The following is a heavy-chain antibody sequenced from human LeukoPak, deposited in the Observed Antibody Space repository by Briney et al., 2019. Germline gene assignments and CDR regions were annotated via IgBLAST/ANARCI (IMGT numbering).Heavy chain of an antibody. Sequence: GGSLGLSCAASGFAFNNYAMTWVRQAPGKGLEWVSGITGSGDATSYADSVKGRFTISRDNSKNTLYLQMKSLRAEDTAVFYCARSDGGGCFDSWGQGALVTVSS. D-gene: IGHD4-23*01. V-gene: IGHV3-23*01. CDR3: ARSDGGGCFDS. CDR2: ITGSGDAT. CDR1: GFAFNNYA. J-gene: IGHJ5*01.